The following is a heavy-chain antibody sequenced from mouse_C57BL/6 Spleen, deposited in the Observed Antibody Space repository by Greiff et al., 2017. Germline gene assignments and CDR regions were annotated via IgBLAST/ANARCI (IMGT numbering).Heavy chain of an antibody. CDR1: GYSITSGYY. CDR2: LSYDGSN. V-gene: IGHV3-6*01. CDR3: ASPNWDDRRFAD. Sequence: EVKLVESGPGLVKPSQSLSLTCSVTGYSITSGYYWNWIRQLPGNKLEWMVYLSYDGSNNYNTSLKNRSSITRDTSKNQFFLKLNSVTTEDTATYYCASPNWDDRRFADWGQGTLVTVSA. D-gene: IGHD4-1*01. J-gene: IGHJ3*01.